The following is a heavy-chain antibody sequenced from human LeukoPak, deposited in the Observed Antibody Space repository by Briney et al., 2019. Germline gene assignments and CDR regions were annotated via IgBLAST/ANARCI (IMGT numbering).Heavy chain of an antibody. CDR2: INPSGGST. D-gene: IGHD4-17*01. CDR3: ARDNSPYGDYRYFDL. CDR1: GYTFTSYY. J-gene: IGHJ2*01. V-gene: IGHV1-46*01. Sequence: ASVKVSCKASGYTFTSYYMHWVRQAPGQGLEWMGIINPSGGSTSYAQKFQGRVTMTRDTSKNQFSLKLSSVTAADTAVYYCARDNSPYGDYRYFDLWGRGTLVTVSS.